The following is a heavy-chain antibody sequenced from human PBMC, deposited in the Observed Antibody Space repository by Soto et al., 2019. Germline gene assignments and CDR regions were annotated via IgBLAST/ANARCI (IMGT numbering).Heavy chain of an antibody. Sequence: PSETLSLTCAVSGGSISSGGYSWSWIRQPPGKGLEWIGYIYHSGSTYYNPSLESRLTMSLDPSKNRFSLELRSVTAADTAVYNCARGLLLPKPPFDFWGQGALVTVSS. CDR2: IYHSGST. J-gene: IGHJ4*02. V-gene: IGHV4-30-2*01. D-gene: IGHD1-26*01. CDR1: GGSISSGGYS. CDR3: ARGLLLPKPPFDF.